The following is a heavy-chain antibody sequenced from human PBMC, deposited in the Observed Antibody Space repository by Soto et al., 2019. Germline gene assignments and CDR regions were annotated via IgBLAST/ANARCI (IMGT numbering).Heavy chain of an antibody. D-gene: IGHD5-12*01. V-gene: IGHV4-34*01. CDR1: GGSLTGYY. Sequence: QVQLQQWGAGLLKPSETLSLTCTVNGGSLTGYYWSWIRQPPGKGLEWIGGVKDGGSTNYSPSLRGRVSISADTSKNHFSLRLNSVTAADTAVYFCARGQEGIVATHWDQGALVTVSS. CDR2: VKDGGST. CDR3: ARGQEGIVATH. J-gene: IGHJ4*02.